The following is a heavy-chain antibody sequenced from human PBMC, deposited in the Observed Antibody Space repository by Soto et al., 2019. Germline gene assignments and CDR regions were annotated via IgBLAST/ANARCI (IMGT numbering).Heavy chain of an antibody. CDR1: GFTFSSYS. J-gene: IGHJ1*01. CDR2: ISSSSSYI. CDR3: ARDGYSSSWPKYFQH. Sequence: GGSLRLSCAASGFTFSSYSMNWVRQAPGKGLEWVSSISSSSSYIYYADSVKGRFTISRDNAKNSLYRQMNSLRAEDTAVYYCARDGYSSSWPKYFQHWGQGTLVTVSS. V-gene: IGHV3-21*01. D-gene: IGHD6-6*01.